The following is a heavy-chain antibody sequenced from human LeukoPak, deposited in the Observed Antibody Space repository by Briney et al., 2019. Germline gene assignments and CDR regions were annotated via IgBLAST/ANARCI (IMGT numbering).Heavy chain of an antibody. CDR2: ISYDGSNK. J-gene: IGHJ4*02. V-gene: IGHV3-30*03. D-gene: IGHD6-13*01. CDR1: GFTFSSYG. CDR3: ARGGWQQLVRSLPFDY. Sequence: PGGSLRLSCAASGFTFSSYGMHWVRQAPGKGLEWVAVISYDGSNKYYADSVKGRFTISRDNSKNTLYLQMNSLRAEDTAVYYCARGGWQQLVRSLPFDYWGQGTLVTVSS.